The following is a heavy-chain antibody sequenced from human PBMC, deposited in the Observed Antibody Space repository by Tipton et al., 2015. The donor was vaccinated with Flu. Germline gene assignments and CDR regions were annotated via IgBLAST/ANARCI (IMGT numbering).Heavy chain of an antibody. D-gene: IGHD3-10*01. CDR2: MNPNSGNT. CDR3: ARGLKFMVRGVIIRNWFDP. CDR1: GYTLTSYD. Sequence: QMQLVQSGTEVKKPGASVKVSCKASGYTLTSYDINWVRQATGQGLEWMGWMNPNSGNTGYAQKFQGRVTMTRNTSISTAYMELSSLRSEDTAVYYCARGLKFMVRGVIIRNWFDPWGQGTLVTVSS. J-gene: IGHJ5*02. V-gene: IGHV1-8*01.